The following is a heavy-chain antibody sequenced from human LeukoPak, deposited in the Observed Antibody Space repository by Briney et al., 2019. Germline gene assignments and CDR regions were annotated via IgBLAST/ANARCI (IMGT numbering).Heavy chain of an antibody. J-gene: IGHJ3*02. CDR3: AKCNLDNCREGFHI. CDR2: ISSSSTTI. V-gene: IGHV3-48*02. D-gene: IGHD1-1*01. CDR1: GFTFSSYS. Sequence: GGSLRLSCAASGFTFSSYSMNWVRQAPGRGLEWVSYISSSSTTIYYADSLKGRFTISRDNGKNSLYLQMNSLRDEDTAVYYCAKCNLDNCREGFHIWGQGTMVTVSS.